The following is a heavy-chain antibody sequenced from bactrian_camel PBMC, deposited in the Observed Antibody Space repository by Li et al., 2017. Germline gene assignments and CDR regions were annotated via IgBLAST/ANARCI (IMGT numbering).Heavy chain of an antibody. J-gene: IGHJ4*01. CDR3: LVGFDY. D-gene: IGHD2*01. V-gene: IGHV3S40*01. Sequence: VQLVESGGGLVQPGGSLRLSCEASGFVFTDYPFTWVRHRPGKDLEWVASVNSRSITDYPLSVKGRFTISRDNARNTVDLQMNSLSIEDTAMYYCLVGFDYWGQGTQVTVS. CDR2: VNSRSIT. CDR1: GFVFTDYP.